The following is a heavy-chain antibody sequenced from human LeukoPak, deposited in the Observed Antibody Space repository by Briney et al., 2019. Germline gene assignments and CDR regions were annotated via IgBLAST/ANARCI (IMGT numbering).Heavy chain of an antibody. V-gene: IGHV3-53*01. CDR3: ARDRRETMITFGGVMTAGWFDP. D-gene: IGHD3-16*01. CDR1: GFTFSTYA. Sequence: PGSSLRLSCAASGFTFSTYAIHWVRQAPGKGLEWVSVIYSGGSTYYADSVKGRFTISRDNSKNTLYLQMNSLRAEDTAVYYCARDRRETMITFGGVMTAGWFDPWGQGTLVTVSS. J-gene: IGHJ5*02. CDR2: IYSGGST.